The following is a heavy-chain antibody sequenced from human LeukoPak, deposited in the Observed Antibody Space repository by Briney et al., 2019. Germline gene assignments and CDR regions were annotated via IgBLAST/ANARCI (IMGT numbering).Heavy chain of an antibody. CDR1: GGTFSSYA. J-gene: IGHJ4*02. Sequence: ASVKVSCKASGGTFSSYAISWVRQAPGQGLEWMGGIIPIFGTANYAQKFQGRVTITADESTSTAYMELSSLRSEDTAVYYCARGKRYCSGGSCYSYYFDYWGQGTLVTVSS. CDR2: IIPIFGTA. V-gene: IGHV1-69*13. CDR3: ARGKRYCSGGSCYSYYFDY. D-gene: IGHD2-15*01.